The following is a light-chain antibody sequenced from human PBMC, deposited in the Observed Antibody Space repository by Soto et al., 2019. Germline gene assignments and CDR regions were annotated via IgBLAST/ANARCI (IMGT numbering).Light chain of an antibody. J-gene: IGKJ4*01. CDR3: QHLHNYPL. V-gene: IGKV1-9*01. CDR1: QDINNY. Sequence: SQLTQSPSSLSASVGDRVTLTWRASQDINNYLAWYQQKPGKAPKLLIFAASTLQSGAPSRFSGSGSGTDFTLTISSLQPEDFATYYCQHLHNYPLFGGGTKVEI. CDR2: AAS.